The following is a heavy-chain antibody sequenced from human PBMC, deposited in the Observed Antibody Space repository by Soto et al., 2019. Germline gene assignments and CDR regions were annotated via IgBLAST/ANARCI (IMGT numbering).Heavy chain of an antibody. CDR2: IKQDGSEK. CDR1: GFTFSSYW. CDR3: ARDAPDCSSTSCNRIYYYYGMDV. V-gene: IGHV3-7*03. Sequence: EVQLVESGGGLVQPGGSLRLSCAASGFTFSSYWMSWVRQAPGKGLEWVANIKQDGSEKYYVDSVKGRFTISRDNAKNSLYLQMNSLRAEDTDVYYCARDAPDCSSTSCNRIYYYYGMDVWGQGTTVTVSS. D-gene: IGHD2-2*01. J-gene: IGHJ6*02.